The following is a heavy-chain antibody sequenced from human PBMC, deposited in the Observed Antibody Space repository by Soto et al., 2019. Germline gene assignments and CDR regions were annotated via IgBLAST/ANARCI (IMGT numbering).Heavy chain of an antibody. CDR3: AREDIVATSLDYYYYYGMDV. D-gene: IGHD5-12*01. Sequence: GGSLRLSCAASGFTFSSYAMHWVRQAPGKGLEWVAVISYDGSNKYYADSVKGRFTISRDNSKNTLYLQMNSLRAEDTAVYYCAREDIVATSLDYYYYYGMDVWGQGTTVTVSS. CDR1: GFTFSSYA. CDR2: ISYDGSNK. J-gene: IGHJ6*02. V-gene: IGHV3-30-3*01.